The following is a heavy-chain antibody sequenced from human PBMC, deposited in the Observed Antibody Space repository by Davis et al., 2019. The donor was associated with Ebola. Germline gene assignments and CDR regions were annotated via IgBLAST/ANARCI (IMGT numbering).Heavy chain of an antibody. V-gene: IGHV3-74*03. J-gene: IGHJ4*02. D-gene: IGHD2-8*02. Sequence: PGGSLRLSCTASGFTFSSHWMHWVRQAPGEGLVWVARVDGAGCGKTYADSVKGRFTVSRDNAKDTLFLQMNSLRAEDTGVYYCARVGEVSWCDYWGQGVLVTVSA. CDR1: GFTFSSHW. CDR3: ARVGEVSWCDY. CDR2: VDGAGCGK.